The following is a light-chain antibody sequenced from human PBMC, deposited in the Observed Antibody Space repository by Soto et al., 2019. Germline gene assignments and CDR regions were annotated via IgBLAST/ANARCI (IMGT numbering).Light chain of an antibody. CDR3: QQYEYFWT. V-gene: IGKV1-5*03. J-gene: IGKJ1*01. Sequence: DIQMTQSPSTLSASVGERVTITCRASQNIARSLAWYQQKPGKAPKVLIYQASSLDSGVPSRFSGRGFGTEFTLTINTLQPDDSATYYCQQYEYFWTFGQGTKVDIK. CDR2: QAS. CDR1: QNIARS.